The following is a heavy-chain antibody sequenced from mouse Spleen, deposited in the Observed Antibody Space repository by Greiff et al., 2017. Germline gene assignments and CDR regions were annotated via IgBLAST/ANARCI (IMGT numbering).Heavy chain of an antibody. CDR2: ISDGGSYT. D-gene: IGHD1-1*01. Sequence: EVQLVESGGGLVKPGGSLKLSCAASGFTFSSYAMSWVRQTPEKRLEWVATISDGGSYTYYPDNVKGRFTISRDNAKNNLYLQMSHLKSEDTAMYYCAREDYYGSSSFAYWGQGTLVTVSA. CDR1: GFTFSSYA. J-gene: IGHJ3*01. V-gene: IGHV5-4*01. CDR3: AREDYYGSSSFAY.